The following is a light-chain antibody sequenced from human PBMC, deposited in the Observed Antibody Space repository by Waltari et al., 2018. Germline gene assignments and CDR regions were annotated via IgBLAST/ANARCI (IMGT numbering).Light chain of an antibody. CDR3: SSYTNTNTRI. CDR2: DVS. V-gene: IGLV2-14*03. J-gene: IGLJ2*01. Sequence: QSALTQPASVSGSPGQSITTPCTGTSSDVGAYNYVSWYQQHPGKAPIVMIYDVSDRPSVVSNRFSGYKSGDTASLTISGLQAEDEGDYYCSSYTNTNTRIFGGGTKLTGL. CDR1: SSDVGAYNY.